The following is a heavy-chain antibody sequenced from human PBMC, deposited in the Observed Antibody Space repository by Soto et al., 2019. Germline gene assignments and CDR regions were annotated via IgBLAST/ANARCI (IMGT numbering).Heavy chain of an antibody. V-gene: IGHV4-4*02. CDR3: AIRDHRTLVAF. CDR1: GDSFTSNNW. Sequence: PSETLSITCAVSGDSFTSNNWWTGVRQPPGQGLEWIGEIYRTGSTNYNPSLKSRVTISLDKSENQFSLKVTSLTAADTAVYYCAIRDHRTLVAFRGQRSSVRGSS. J-gene: IGHJ4*02. CDR2: IYRTGST. D-gene: IGHD1-7*01.